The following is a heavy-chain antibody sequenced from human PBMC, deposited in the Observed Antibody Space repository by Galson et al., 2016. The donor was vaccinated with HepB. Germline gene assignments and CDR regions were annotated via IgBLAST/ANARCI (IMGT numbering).Heavy chain of an antibody. Sequence: SISTHYWNWIRQPPGQGLAWIGYISYSGDTNYNPSLKSRVTISLDTSKTQFSLRLTSLTAADTAVYYCARDSYPRSSQFDPWGQGTLVTVSS. CDR1: SISTHY. J-gene: IGHJ5*02. CDR2: ISYSGDT. CDR3: ARDSYPRSSQFDP. D-gene: IGHD6-19*01. V-gene: IGHV4-59*11.